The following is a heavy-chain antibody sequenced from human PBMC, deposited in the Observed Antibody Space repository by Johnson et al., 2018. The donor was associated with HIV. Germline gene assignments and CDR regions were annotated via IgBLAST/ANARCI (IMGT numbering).Heavy chain of an antibody. D-gene: IGHD1-14*01. Sequence: QVQLVESGGGLVQPGGSLRLSCAASGFTFSDYYMSWIRQAPGKGLEWVSYISSSGSTIYYADSVKGRFTISRDNAKNSLYLQMNSLKTEDTAVYYCTTSLPWSLDAFDIWGQGTMVTVSS. CDR2: ISSSGSTI. V-gene: IGHV3-11*01. CDR1: GFTFSDYY. CDR3: TTSLPWSLDAFDI. J-gene: IGHJ3*02.